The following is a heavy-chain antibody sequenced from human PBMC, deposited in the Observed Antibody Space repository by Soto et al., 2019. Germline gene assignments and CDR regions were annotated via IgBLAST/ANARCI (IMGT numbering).Heavy chain of an antibody. CDR1: GFTFSSYS. J-gene: IGHJ6*02. D-gene: IGHD3-3*01. V-gene: IGHV3-21*01. CDR2: ISSSSSYI. Sequence: PGGSLRLSCAASGFTFSSYSMNWVRQAPGKGLEWVSSISSSSSYIYYADSVKGRFTISRDNAKNSPYLQMNSLRAEDTAVYYCARGIFGVVIHFGMDVWGQGTTVTVSS. CDR3: ARGIFGVVIHFGMDV.